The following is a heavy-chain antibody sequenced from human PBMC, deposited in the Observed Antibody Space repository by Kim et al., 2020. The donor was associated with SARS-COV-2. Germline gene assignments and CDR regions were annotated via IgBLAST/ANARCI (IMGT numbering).Heavy chain of an antibody. Sequence: GGSLRLSCAASGFTFSSYEMNWVRQAPGKGLEWVSYISSSGSTIYYADSVKGRFTISRDNAKNSLYLQMNSLRAEDTAAYYCARALMVRGVKGMDVWGQGTTVTVSS. CDR2: ISSSGSTI. CDR3: ARALMVRGVKGMDV. J-gene: IGHJ6*02. V-gene: IGHV3-48*03. D-gene: IGHD3-10*01. CDR1: GFTFSSYE.